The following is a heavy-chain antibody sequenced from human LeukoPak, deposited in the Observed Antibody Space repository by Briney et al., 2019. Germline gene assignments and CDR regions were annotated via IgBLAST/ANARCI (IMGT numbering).Heavy chain of an antibody. Sequence: NASETLSLTCTVSGGSISSYYWSWIRQPPGKGLEWIGYIYYSGSTNYNPSLKSRVTISVDTSKNQFSLKLSSVTAADTAVYYCARVYGEQLVWGWFDPWGQGTLVTVSS. CDR3: ARVYGEQLVWGWFDP. V-gene: IGHV4-59*01. D-gene: IGHD6-13*01. J-gene: IGHJ5*02. CDR2: IYYSGST. CDR1: GGSISSYY.